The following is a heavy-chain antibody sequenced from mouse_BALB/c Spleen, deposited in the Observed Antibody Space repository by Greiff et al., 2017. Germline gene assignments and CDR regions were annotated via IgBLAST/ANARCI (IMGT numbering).Heavy chain of an antibody. CDR1: GYTFTSYW. D-gene: IGHD2-1*01. V-gene: IGHV1S22*01. Sequence: LQQPGSELVRPGASVKLSCKASGYTFTSYWMHWVKQRHGQGLEWIGNIYPGSGSTNYDEKFKSKGTLTVDTSSSTAYMHLSSLTSEDSAVYYCTSGYYGSYYAMDYWGQGTSVTVSS. CDR3: TSGYYGSYYAMDY. J-gene: IGHJ4*01. CDR2: IYPGSGST.